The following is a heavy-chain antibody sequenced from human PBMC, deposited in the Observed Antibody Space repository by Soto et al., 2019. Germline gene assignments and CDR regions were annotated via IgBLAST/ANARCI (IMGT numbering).Heavy chain of an antibody. Sequence: GGSLRLSCAASGFTFSSYAMHWVRQAPGKGLEWVAVISYDGSNKYYADSVKGRSTISRDNSKNTLYLQMNSLRAEDTAVYYCARDHSETYYDFWSGYYGMDVWGQGTTVTVS. V-gene: IGHV3-30-3*01. D-gene: IGHD3-3*01. J-gene: IGHJ6*02. CDR2: ISYDGSNK. CDR3: ARDHSETYYDFWSGYYGMDV. CDR1: GFTFSSYA.